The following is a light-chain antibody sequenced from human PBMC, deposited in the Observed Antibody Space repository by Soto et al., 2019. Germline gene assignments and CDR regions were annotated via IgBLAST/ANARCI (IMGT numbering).Light chain of an antibody. Sequence: EIVLTQSPATLSLSPGERATLSCRASQSVSSYLAWYQQKPGQAPRLLIYDASNMATVIPARFSGSGSGTDFTLTISILEPEDFAVYYCQQRSNWPPGLTFGGGTKVEIK. CDR2: DAS. CDR3: QQRSNWPPGLT. V-gene: IGKV3-11*01. J-gene: IGKJ4*01. CDR1: QSVSSY.